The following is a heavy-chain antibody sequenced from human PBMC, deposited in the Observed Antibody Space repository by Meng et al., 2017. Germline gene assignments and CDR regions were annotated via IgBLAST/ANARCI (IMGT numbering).Heavy chain of an antibody. CDR1: GFTVSSNY. V-gene: IGHV3-53*05. CDR2: IYSGGST. J-gene: IGHJ5*02. CDR3: ARGGAVAGTGGGYNWFDP. D-gene: IGHD6-19*01. Sequence: GGSLRLSCAASGFTVSSNYMSWVRQVPGKGLEWVSVIYSGGSTYYADSVKGRFTISRDNSKNTLYLQMNSLRAEDTAVYYCARGGAVAGTGGGYNWFDPWGQGTLVTVSS.